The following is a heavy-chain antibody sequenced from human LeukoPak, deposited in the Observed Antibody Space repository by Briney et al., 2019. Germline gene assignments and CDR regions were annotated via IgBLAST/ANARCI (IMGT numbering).Heavy chain of an antibody. D-gene: IGHD6-13*01. Sequence: GGSLRLSCAASGFTFSSYAMHWVRQASGKGLEWVGRIRSKANSYATAYAASVKGRFTISRDDSKNTAYLQMNSLKTEDTAVYYCTRAYSSSWTDYWGQGTLVTVSS. V-gene: IGHV3-73*01. J-gene: IGHJ4*02. CDR2: IRSKANSYAT. CDR3: TRAYSSSWTDY. CDR1: GFTFSSYA.